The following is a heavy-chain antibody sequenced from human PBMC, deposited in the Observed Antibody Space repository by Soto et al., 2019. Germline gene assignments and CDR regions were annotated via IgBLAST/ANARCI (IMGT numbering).Heavy chain of an antibody. Sequence: GAAGKVSCEASGYTFTSYYMHWGRQAPGQGLEWMGIINPSGGSTSYAQKFQGRVTMTRDTSTSTVYMELSSLRSEDTAVYYCARVGAAATAIQPGNLFAYWGQG. J-gene: IGHJ4*02. CDR3: ARVGAAATAIQPGNLFAY. V-gene: IGHV1-46*01. CDR1: GYTFTSYY. CDR2: INPSGGST. D-gene: IGHD2-2*02.